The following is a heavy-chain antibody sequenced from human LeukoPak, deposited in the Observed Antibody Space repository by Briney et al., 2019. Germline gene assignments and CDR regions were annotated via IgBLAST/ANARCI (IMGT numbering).Heavy chain of an antibody. CDR3: ARGGGDYGAYFDY. CDR2: IYHSGST. CDR1: GYSISSGYY. V-gene: IGHV4-38-2*02. J-gene: IGHJ4*02. Sequence: PSETLSLTCTVSGYSISSGYYWGWIRQPPGKGLEWIGSIYHSGSTYYNPSLKSRVTISVDTSKNQFSLKLSSVTAADTAVYYCARGGGDYGAYFDYWGQGTLVTVSS. D-gene: IGHD4-17*01.